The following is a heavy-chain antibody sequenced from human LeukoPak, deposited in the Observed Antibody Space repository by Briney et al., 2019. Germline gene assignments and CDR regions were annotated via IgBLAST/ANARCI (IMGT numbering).Heavy chain of an antibody. D-gene: IGHD3-10*01. CDR1: GGSFSGYY. CDR2: INHSGST. Sequence: SETLSLTCAVCGGSFSGYYWSWIRQPPGKGLEWIGEINHSGSTNYNPSLKSRVTISVDTSKNQFSLKLSSVTAADTAVYYCARGPPNYYGSGSYYGWFDPWGQGTLVTVSS. V-gene: IGHV4-34*01. CDR3: ARGPPNYYGSGSYYGWFDP. J-gene: IGHJ5*02.